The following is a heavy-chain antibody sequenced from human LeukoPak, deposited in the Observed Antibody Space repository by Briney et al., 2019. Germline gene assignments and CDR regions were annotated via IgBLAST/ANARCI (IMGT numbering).Heavy chain of an antibody. J-gene: IGHJ4*02. Sequence: ASVKVSCKASGYTFTSYYMHWVRQAPGQGLEWMGIINPSGGSTSYAQKFQGRVTMTRDTSTSTVYMELSSLRSEDTAVYYCAKPGSSGPFDYWGQGTLVTVSS. CDR2: INPSGGST. V-gene: IGHV1-46*01. D-gene: IGHD3-22*01. CDR1: GYTFTSYY. CDR3: AKPGSSGPFDY.